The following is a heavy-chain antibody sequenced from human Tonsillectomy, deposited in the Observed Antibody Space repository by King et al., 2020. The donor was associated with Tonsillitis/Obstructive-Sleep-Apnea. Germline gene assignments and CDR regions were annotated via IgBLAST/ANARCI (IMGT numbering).Heavy chain of an antibody. CDR3: TKAPYSGSYFDY. CDR1: GFTFDDYT. CDR2: ISWDGGST. J-gene: IGHJ4*02. D-gene: IGHD1-26*01. V-gene: IGHV3-43*01. Sequence: VQLVESGGVVVQPGGSLRLSCAASGFTFDDYTMHWVRQAPGKGLEWVSLISWDGGSTNYGDSVKGRSTISRDNSKNSLYLQMNSLRTEDTALYYCTKAPYSGSYFDYWGQGTLVTVSS.